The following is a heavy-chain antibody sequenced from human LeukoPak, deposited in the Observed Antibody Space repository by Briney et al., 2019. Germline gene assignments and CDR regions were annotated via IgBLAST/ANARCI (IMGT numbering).Heavy chain of an antibody. CDR2: ISSSSSYI. D-gene: IGHD6-19*01. Sequence: GGSLRLSCAASGFTFSSYSMNWVRQAPGKGPEWVSSISSSSSYIYYADSVKGRFTISRDNAKNSLYLQMNSLRAEDTAVYYCAREYEVAVAGGFDYWGQGTLVTVSS. J-gene: IGHJ4*02. CDR1: GFTFSSYS. V-gene: IGHV3-21*01. CDR3: AREYEVAVAGGFDY.